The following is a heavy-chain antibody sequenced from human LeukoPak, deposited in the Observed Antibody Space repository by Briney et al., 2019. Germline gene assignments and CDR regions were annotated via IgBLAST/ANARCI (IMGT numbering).Heavy chain of an antibody. CDR3: AKDPYRDYYDSSGYPDAFDI. CDR2: ISGSGGST. Sequence: GGSLRLSCAASGFTFSSYAMSWVRQAPGKGLEWVSAISGSGGSTYYADSVKGRFTISRDNSKNTLYLQMNSLRAEDTAVYYCAKDPYRDYYDSSGYPDAFDIWGQGTMVTVSS. V-gene: IGHV3-23*01. J-gene: IGHJ3*02. D-gene: IGHD3-22*01. CDR1: GFTFSSYA.